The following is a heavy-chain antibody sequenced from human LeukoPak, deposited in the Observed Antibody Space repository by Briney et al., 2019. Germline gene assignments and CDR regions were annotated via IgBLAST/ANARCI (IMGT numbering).Heavy chain of an antibody. J-gene: IGHJ3*02. CDR2: IYWDDDK. CDR1: GFLLRTSGVG. V-gene: IGHV2-5*02. CDR3: AHRSGYSFGPDALDI. D-gene: IGHD5-12*01. Sequence: SGPTLVNPTQTLTLTCTFSGFLLRTSGVGVGWIRQPPGKTLDWLALIYWDDDKIYSPSLKTRLTITKDTSKNQVVLRMTNMDPVDTATYYCAHRSGYSFGPDALDIWGQGTLATVSS.